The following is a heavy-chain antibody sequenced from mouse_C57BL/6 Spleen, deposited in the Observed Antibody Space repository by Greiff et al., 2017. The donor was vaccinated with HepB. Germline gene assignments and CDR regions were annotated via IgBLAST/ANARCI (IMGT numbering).Heavy chain of an antibody. V-gene: IGHV1-22*01. CDR1: GYTFTDYN. Sequence: EVKLQESGPELVKPGASVKMSCKASGYTFTDYNMHWVKQSHGKSLEWIGYINPNNGGTSYNQKFKGKATLTVNKSSSTAYMELRSLTSEDSAVYYCARGGLRRYYFDYWGQGTTLTVSS. J-gene: IGHJ2*01. CDR2: INPNNGGT. CDR3: ARGGLRRYYFDY. D-gene: IGHD2-4*01.